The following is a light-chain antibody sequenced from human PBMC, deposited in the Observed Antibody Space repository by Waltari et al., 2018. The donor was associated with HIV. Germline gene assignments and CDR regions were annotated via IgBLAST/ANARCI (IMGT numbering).Light chain of an antibody. J-gene: IGLJ2*01. V-gene: IGLV1-40*01. CDR1: SSTIGAAYD. CDR2: GNK. Sequence: QSMLTQPPSVSGAPGQRVTIPCTGSSSTIGAAYDVPWYQQIPGTAPKLLISGNKNRPSGVPDRFSASKSGTSASLTISGLQAEDEADYFCQSYDISLSASVVFGGGTRLTVL. CDR3: QSYDISLSASVV.